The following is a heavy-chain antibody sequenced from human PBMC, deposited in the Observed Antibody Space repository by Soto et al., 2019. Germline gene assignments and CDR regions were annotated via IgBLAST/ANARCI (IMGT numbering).Heavy chain of an antibody. D-gene: IGHD3-16*02. CDR2: IRSKGNNYVT. J-gene: IGHJ2*01. V-gene: IGHV3-73*02. Sequence: EVQLVESGGGLVQPGGSLKLSCAASGFTFSDSAMHWVRHASGKGLEWVGRIRSKGNNYVTTYAASVKGRVTISRDDSKNTAYMQMNSLKTENTAVDYGIRFSRSLSWYFDLWGRGTLVTVSS. CDR1: GFTFSDSA. CDR3: IRFSRSLSWYFDL.